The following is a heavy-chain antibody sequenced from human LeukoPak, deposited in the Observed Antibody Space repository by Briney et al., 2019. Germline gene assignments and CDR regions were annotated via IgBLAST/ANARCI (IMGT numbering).Heavy chain of an antibody. CDR1: GYSLSSGYY. CDR2: LYHSGNT. CDR3: ARPVGRGYFVQS. V-gene: IGHV4-38-2*01. D-gene: IGHD3-22*01. J-gene: IGHJ5*02. Sequence: SQTLSLTCAVSGYSLSSGYYGGWIRQPPGKGLEWIGSLYHSGNTYYNTSLKSRVTIGVDTSNNQLCRKQRSVPAADTAVYYCARPVGRGYFVQSWGQGTLVTVSS.